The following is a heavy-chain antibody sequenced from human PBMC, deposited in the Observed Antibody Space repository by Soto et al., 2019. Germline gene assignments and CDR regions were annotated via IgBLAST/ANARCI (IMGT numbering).Heavy chain of an antibody. V-gene: IGHV4-61*05. Sequence: PSETLSLTCTVSGGSISSSSYYWGWMPPPPGKGLEWIGYIYYSGSTKYKPSLKSRVTISVDTSKNQFSLKVSSATAADTAVYYCARHSNRNYGLYYFDYWGLGALVTVSS. CDR1: GGSISSSSYY. CDR3: ARHSNRNYGLYYFDY. CDR2: IYYSGST. J-gene: IGHJ4*02. D-gene: IGHD4-4*01.